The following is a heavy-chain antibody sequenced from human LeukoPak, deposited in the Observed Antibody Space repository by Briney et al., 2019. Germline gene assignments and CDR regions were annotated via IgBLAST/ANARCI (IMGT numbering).Heavy chain of an antibody. CDR3: ITEYYGSAMY. CDR1: GFTFSTAW. V-gene: IGHV3-15*01. CDR2: IKSKNVGGTT. D-gene: IGHD3-10*01. J-gene: IGHJ4*02. Sequence: PGGSLRLSCAASGFTFSTAWMSWVRQAPGKGLEWVGRIKSKNVGGTTEFTAPVKGRFTISRDDSKNTVYLQMNSLRTEDTAVYYCITEYYGSAMYWGQGVLVTVSS.